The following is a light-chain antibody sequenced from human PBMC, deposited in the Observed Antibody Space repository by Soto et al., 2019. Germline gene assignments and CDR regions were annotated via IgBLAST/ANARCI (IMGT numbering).Light chain of an antibody. CDR3: QQRTDWPPWT. CDR1: QSIGLA. J-gene: IGKJ1*01. Sequence: EIVLTQSPATLSLSPGERATLSCRASQSIGLAIAWYQHKPGQAPRLLIFDASQRATGIPARFRGSGSGTDFTLFISSLEPEDFAVYYCQQRTDWPPWTFGQGTKVESK. CDR2: DAS. V-gene: IGKV3-11*01.